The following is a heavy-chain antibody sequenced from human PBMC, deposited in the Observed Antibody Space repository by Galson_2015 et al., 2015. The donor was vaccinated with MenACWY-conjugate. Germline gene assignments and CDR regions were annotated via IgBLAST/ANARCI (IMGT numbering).Heavy chain of an antibody. CDR1: GFTFSSYW. CDR2: INSDGSST. V-gene: IGHV3-74*01. J-gene: IGHJ4*02. Sequence: SLRLSCAASGFTFSSYWMHWVRHAPGKGLVWVSRINSDGSSTSYADSVKGRFTISRDNAKNTLYLQMNSLRAEDTAVYYCARGFGYYGSGTSSGPDDYWGQGTLVTVSS. CDR3: ARGFGYYGSGTSSGPDDY. D-gene: IGHD3-10*01.